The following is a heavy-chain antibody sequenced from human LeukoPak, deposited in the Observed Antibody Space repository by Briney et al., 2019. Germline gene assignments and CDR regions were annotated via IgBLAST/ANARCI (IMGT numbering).Heavy chain of an antibody. J-gene: IGHJ2*01. V-gene: IGHV4-59*01. CDR3: ARVYYSSSYDYWYFDL. Sequence: PSETLSLTCTVSGGSIKSYYWSWIRQPPGKGLEWIGYIYYSGSTNYNPSLKSRVTISVDTSKNQFSLKLSSVTAADTAVYYCARVYYSSSYDYWYFDLWGRGTLVTVSS. CDR2: IYYSGST. CDR1: GGSIKSYY. D-gene: IGHD6-13*01.